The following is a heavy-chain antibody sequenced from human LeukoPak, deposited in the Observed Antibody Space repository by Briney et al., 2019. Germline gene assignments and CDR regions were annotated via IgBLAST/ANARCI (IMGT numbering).Heavy chain of an antibody. CDR2: IYYSGST. V-gene: IGHV4-59*08. CDR1: GGSISNYF. Sequence: SETLSLTCNVSGGSISNYFWSWIRQPPGKELEWIGCIYYSGSTNYNPSLKSRVTMSVDTSKNQFSLNLTSVTAADTAIYYCAKMIPATPDYFDYWGQGILVTVSS. CDR3: AKMIPATPDYFDY. J-gene: IGHJ4*02. D-gene: IGHD2-15*01.